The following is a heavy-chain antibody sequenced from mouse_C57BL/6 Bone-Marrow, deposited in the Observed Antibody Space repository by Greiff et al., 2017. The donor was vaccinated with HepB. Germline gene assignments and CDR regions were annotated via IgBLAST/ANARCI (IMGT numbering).Heavy chain of an antibody. Sequence: VQLKQSGGGLVKPGGSLKLSCAASGFTFSDYGMHWVRQTPEKGLEWVAYISSGSSTIYYADTVKGRFTISRDNAKNTLFLQMTSLRSEDKAMYYCARPLCDGVDYWGQGTTLTVAS. D-gene: IGHD6-2*01. J-gene: IGHJ2*01. V-gene: IGHV5-17*01. CDR1: GFTFSDYG. CDR3: ARPLCDGVDY. CDR2: ISSGSSTI.